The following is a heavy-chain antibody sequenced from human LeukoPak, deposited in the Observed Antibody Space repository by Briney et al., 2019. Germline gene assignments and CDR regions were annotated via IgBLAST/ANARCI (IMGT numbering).Heavy chain of an antibody. CDR1: GGSISSGDYY. CDR3: ARVGAAAGYYFDY. V-gene: IGHV4-30-4*08. CDR2: IYYSGST. Sequence: SETLSLTCTVSGGSISSGDYYWSWIRQPPGKGLEWIGYIYYSGSTYYNPSLKSRVTISVDTSKNQFSLKLSSVTAADAAVYYCARVGAAAGYYFDYWGQGTLVTVSS. D-gene: IGHD6-13*01. J-gene: IGHJ4*02.